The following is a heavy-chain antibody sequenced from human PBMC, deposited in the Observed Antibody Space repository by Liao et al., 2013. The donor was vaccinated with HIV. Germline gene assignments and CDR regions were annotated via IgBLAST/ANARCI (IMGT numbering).Heavy chain of an antibody. Sequence: QVQLQQWGAGLLKPSETLSLTCAVYGGSFSGHYWSWIRQPPGKGLEWIGEINHSGITNYSPSLKSRLTISVDTSKNHFSLRLSSVTAADTAVYYCARVLVEDVKEVPFDIWGQGTMVTVSS. CDR1: GGSFSGHY. CDR2: INHSGIT. D-gene: IGHD3-10*01. V-gene: IGHV4-34*01. CDR3: ARVLVEDVKEVPFDI. J-gene: IGHJ3*02.